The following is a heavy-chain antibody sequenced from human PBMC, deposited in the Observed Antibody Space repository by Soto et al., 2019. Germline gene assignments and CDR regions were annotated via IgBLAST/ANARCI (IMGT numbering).Heavy chain of an antibody. CDR1: GYTFTGYY. CDR2: INPNSGGT. D-gene: IGHD3-22*01. V-gene: IGHV1-2*04. CDR3: ARDADYYDNAFDI. Sequence: ASVKVSCKASGYTFTGYYMHWVRQAPGQGLEWMGWINPNSGGTNYAQKFQGWVTMTRDTSISTAYMELSRLRSDDTAVYYCARDADYYDNAFDIWGQGTMVTVSS. J-gene: IGHJ3*02.